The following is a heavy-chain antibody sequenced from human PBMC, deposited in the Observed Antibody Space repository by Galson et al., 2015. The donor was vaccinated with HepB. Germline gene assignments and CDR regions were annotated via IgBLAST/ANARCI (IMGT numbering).Heavy chain of an antibody. D-gene: IGHD6-13*01. Sequence: SLRLSCAASGFTFSSYAMHWVRQAPGKGLEWVAVISYDGSNKYYADSVKGRFTISRDNSKNTLYLQMNSLRAEDTAVYYCARDPGPGIAAADCDYWGQGTLVTVSS. V-gene: IGHV3-30-3*01. CDR3: ARDPGPGIAAADCDY. J-gene: IGHJ4*02. CDR1: GFTFSSYA. CDR2: ISYDGSNK.